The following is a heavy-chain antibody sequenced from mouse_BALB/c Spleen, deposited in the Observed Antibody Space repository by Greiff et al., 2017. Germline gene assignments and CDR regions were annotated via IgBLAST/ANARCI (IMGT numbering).Heavy chain of an antibody. CDR3: AREGKYVNYFDY. V-gene: IGHV5-4*02. Sequence: EVKVVESGGGLVKPGGSLKLSCAASGFTFSDYYMYWVRQTPEKGLEWVATISDGGSYTYYPDSVKGRFTISRDNAKTNLYLQMSSLKSEDTAMYYCAREGKYVNYFDYWGQGTTLTVSS. CDR2: ISDGGSYT. J-gene: IGHJ2*01. CDR1: GFTFSDYY. D-gene: IGHD2-10*02.